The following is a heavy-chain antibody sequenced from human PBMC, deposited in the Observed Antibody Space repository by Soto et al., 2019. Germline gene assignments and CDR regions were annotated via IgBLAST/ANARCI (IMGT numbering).Heavy chain of an antibody. CDR2: INAGNGNT. D-gene: IGHD2-2*01. V-gene: IGHV1-3*01. CDR1: GYTFTSYA. J-gene: IGHJ6*02. Sequence: GASVKVSCKASGYTFTSYAMHWVRQAPGQRLEWMGWINAGNGNTKYSQKFQGRVTITRDTSASTAYMELSSLRSEDTAVYYCAWSAYCSSTSCYYYYGMDVWGQGTTVTVS. CDR3: AWSAYCSSTSCYYYYGMDV.